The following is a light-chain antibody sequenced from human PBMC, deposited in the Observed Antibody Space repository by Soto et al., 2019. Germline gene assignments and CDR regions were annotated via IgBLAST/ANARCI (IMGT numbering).Light chain of an antibody. CDR2: WAS. V-gene: IGKV4-1*01. J-gene: IGKJ1*01. CDR3: QQYYSTPWT. Sequence: DIVMTQSPDSLAVSLGERATINCKSSQSGLYSSNNKNYLAWYQQKPGQPPKLLIYWASTRESGVPDRFSGSGSGKDFTLTISRLQAEDVAVYYCQQYYSTPWTFGQGTKVEIK. CDR1: QSGLYSSNNKNY.